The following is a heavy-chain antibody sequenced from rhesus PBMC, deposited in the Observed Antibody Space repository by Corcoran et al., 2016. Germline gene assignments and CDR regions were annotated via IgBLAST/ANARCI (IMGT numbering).Heavy chain of an antibody. CDR3: ARDQGGSPYNSLDV. CDR1: GFTFSSYG. CDR2: ISYAGRKK. D-gene: IGHD3-16*01. V-gene: IGHV3-54*02. J-gene: IGHJ5-2*02. Sequence: EVQLVESGGGLVQPGGSLRLSCAASGFTFSSYGMHWVRQAPGKGLEWVAVISYAGRKKYYADSVDGRITISRDNSKNMLYLQMNNLKLEDTAVYYCARDQGGSPYNSLDVWGRGVLVTVSS.